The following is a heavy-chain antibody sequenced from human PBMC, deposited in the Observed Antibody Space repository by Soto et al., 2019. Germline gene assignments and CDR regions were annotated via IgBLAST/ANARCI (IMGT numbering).Heavy chain of an antibody. D-gene: IGHD3-9*01. J-gene: IGHJ3*02. Sequence: GVSLRLSFAASGFTFSRYSMNWVRQAPGKGLGWVSYISSSSSTIYYADSVKCRFTISRDNAKNSLYLQMNSLTAADTAVYYCGRVHAYSDILTGYYTDAFDIWGQATMVTVSS. CDR2: ISSSSSTI. V-gene: IGHV3-48*01. CDR3: GRVHAYSDILTGYYTDAFDI. CDR1: GFTFSRYS.